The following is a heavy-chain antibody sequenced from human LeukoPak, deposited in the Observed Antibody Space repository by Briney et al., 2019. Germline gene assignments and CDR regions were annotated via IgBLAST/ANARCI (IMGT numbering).Heavy chain of an antibody. CDR3: ARSVVPAATHTPYFDY. CDR1: GGSISSYY. J-gene: IGHJ4*02. D-gene: IGHD2-2*01. Sequence: PSETLSLTCTVSGGSISSYYWSWIRQPPGKGLEWIGYIYYSGSTNYNPSLKSRVTISVDTSKNQFSLKLSSVTAADTAVYYCARSVVPAATHTPYFDYWGQGTLVTVSS. CDR2: IYYSGST. V-gene: IGHV4-59*01.